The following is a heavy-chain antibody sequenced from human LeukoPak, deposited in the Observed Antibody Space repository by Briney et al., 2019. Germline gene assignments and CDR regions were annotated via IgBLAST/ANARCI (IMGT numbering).Heavy chain of an antibody. V-gene: IGHV4-34*01. J-gene: IGHJ5*02. D-gene: IGHD3-3*01. Sequence: SETLSLTCAVYGGSFSGYYWSWIRQPPGKGLEWIGEINHSGSTNYNPSLKSRVTISVDTSKNQFSLKLSSVTAADTAVYYCARRAMYYDFWSGYYEGDVDPWGQGTLVTVSS. CDR1: GGSFSGYY. CDR3: ARRAMYYDFWSGYYEGDVDP. CDR2: INHSGST.